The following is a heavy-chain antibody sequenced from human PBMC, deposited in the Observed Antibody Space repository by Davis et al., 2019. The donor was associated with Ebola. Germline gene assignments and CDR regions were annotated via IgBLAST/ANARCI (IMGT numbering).Heavy chain of an antibody. CDR3: ARIGMTGTRAYFDY. D-gene: IGHD3-9*01. CDR2: IDWDDDK. V-gene: IGHV2-70*11. J-gene: IGHJ4*02. Sequence: SGPTLVKPTQTLTLTCTFSGFSLSTSGMCVSWIRQPPGKAVEWLARIDWDDDKYYSTSLKTRLTISKDTSKNQVVLTMTNMDPVDTATYYCARIGMTGTRAYFDYWGQGTLVTVSS. CDR1: GFSLSTSGMC.